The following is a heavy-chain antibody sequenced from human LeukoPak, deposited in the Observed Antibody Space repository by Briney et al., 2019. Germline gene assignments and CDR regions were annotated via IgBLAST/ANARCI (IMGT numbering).Heavy chain of an antibody. J-gene: IGHJ4*02. Sequence: ASVKVSCKASGYTFTTYTIHWVRQAPGHRLEWMGWINAGNGNTKYSQKFQGGVTITGDTSASTAYMELSGLRSEDTAVYYCARDLARGTEMIITTLFDYWGQGTLVTVSS. D-gene: IGHD3-22*01. CDR3: ARDLARGTEMIITTLFDY. CDR2: INAGNGNT. V-gene: IGHV1-3*01. CDR1: GYTFTTYT.